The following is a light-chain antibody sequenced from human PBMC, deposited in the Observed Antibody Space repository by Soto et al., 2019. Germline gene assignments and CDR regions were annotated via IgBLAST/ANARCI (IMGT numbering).Light chain of an antibody. J-gene: IGKJ2*01. CDR2: DVS. CDR3: QQYKDYVYT. CDR1: QTVERW. Sequence: DIQMTQSPSTLSASVGDRVIITCRASQTVERWMAWYQQKPGKAPKLLISDVSTLERGVPSRFSGSGSATEFTLTISGQQPDDFATYYCQQYKDYVYTFGQGTKVESK. V-gene: IGKV1-5*01.